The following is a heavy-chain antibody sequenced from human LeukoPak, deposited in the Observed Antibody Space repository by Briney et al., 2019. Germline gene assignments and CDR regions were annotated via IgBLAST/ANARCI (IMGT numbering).Heavy chain of an antibody. D-gene: IGHD3-10*01. CDR2: IIPIFGTA. J-gene: IGHJ4*02. CDR3: ARARRITMVRGAPYYFDY. CDR1: GGTFSSYA. V-gene: IGHV1-69*06. Sequence: GASVKVSCKASGGTFSSYAISWVRQAPGQGLEWMGGIIPIFGTANYAQKFQGRVTITADKSTSTAYMELSSLRSEDTAVYYCARARRITMVRGAPYYFDYWGQGTLVTVSS.